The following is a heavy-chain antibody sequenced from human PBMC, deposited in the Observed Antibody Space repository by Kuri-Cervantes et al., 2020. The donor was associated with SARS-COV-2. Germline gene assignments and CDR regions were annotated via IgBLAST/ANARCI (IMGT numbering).Heavy chain of an antibody. J-gene: IGHJ3*02. CDR3: ARESLPRRGYSRDPFDI. Sequence: GESLKISCAASGFTFSSYSMNWVRQAPGKGLEWVSSISSSSSYIYYADSVKGRFTISRDNAKNSLYLQMNSLRAEDTAVYYCARESLPRRGYSRDPFDIWGQGTMVTVSS. D-gene: IGHD2-15*01. CDR2: ISSSSSYI. CDR1: GFTFSSYS. V-gene: IGHV3-21*01.